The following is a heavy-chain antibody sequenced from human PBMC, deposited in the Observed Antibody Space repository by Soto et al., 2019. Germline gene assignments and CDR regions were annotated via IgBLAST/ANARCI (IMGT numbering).Heavy chain of an antibody. CDR2: IYSGGTT. V-gene: IGHV3-53*04. CDR1: GFTVSSNY. Sequence: GGSLRLSCAASGFTVSSNYMSWVRQAPGKGLEWVSVIYSGGTTYYADSVKGRFTISRHNSKNTLYLQMNSLRTEDTAVYFCARDATGTHQFDYWGQGTLVTVSS. CDR3: ARDATGTHQFDY. J-gene: IGHJ4*02. D-gene: IGHD1-7*01.